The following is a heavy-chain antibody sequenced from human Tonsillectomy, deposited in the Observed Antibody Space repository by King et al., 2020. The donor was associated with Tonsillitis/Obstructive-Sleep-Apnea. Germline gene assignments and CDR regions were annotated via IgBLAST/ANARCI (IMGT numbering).Heavy chain of an antibody. D-gene: IGHD3-9*01. Sequence: VQLQESGPGLLKPAETLSLTCNVAGYSITRGYQWGWVRQAPGKGLEWLGNIYHDGATTYNPSLKNRLTLSVDTPRNHFTLKLSSLTAADTAIYYCARFDWLLSQRDFDIWGQGTLVTVSS. CDR1: GYSITRGYQ. CDR2: IYHDGAT. V-gene: IGHV4-38-2*02. CDR3: ARFDWLLSQRDFDI. J-gene: IGHJ4*02.